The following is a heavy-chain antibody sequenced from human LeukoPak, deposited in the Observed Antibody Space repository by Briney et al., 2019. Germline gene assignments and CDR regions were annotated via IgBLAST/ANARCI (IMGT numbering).Heavy chain of an antibody. V-gene: IGHV3-7*01. CDR2: IKQDGSET. J-gene: IGHJ4*02. CDR1: GFTFSAYW. CDR3: ARESYSTGWFDY. D-gene: IGHD6-19*01. Sequence: PGGSLRLSCVASGFTFSAYWLTWVRQAPGKGLEWVANIKQDGSETYYVDSVKGRFTISRDNTKNSLYLQMNTLRAEDTAVYYCARESYSTGWFDYWGQGSRVTVSS.